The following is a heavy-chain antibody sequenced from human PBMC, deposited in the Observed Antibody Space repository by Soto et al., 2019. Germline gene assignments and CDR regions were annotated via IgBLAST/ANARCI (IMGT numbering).Heavy chain of an antibody. CDR3: ARDSHYGGTKRRAFDI. D-gene: IGHD4-17*01. Sequence: ASVKVSCKTSGYIFTDHLIHWVRQSPGQGLQWVGWVHPDSGGTNVAQAFQDRVTMTADTSITTAYMDLARPRPDDTAVYYCARDSHYGGTKRRAFDIWGQGTTVTVSS. J-gene: IGHJ3*02. V-gene: IGHV1-2*02. CDR2: VHPDSGGT. CDR1: GYIFTDHL.